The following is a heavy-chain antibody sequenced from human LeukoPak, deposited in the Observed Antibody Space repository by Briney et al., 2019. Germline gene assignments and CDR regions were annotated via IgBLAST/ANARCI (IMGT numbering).Heavy chain of an antibody. CDR1: GFTFSSYW. CDR2: IKQDESAK. J-gene: IGHJ4*02. V-gene: IGHV3-7*05. D-gene: IGHD3-10*01. Sequence: PGGSLRLSCAASGFTFSSYWMSWVRQAPGKGLEWVASIKQDESAKYCVDSVKGRFTISSDNAKNSLYLQMNSLRAEDTAVYYCARDTNYYGSGSYFSWGQGTLVTVSS. CDR3: ARDTNYYGSGSYFS.